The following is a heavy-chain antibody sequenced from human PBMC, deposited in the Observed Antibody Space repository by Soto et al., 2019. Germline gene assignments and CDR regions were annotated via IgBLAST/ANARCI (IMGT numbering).Heavy chain of an antibody. D-gene: IGHD6-6*01. CDR2: IWYDGNDK. J-gene: IGHJ4*02. V-gene: IGHV3-33*01. CDR3: ARDRHSSSSGYFEY. CDR1: GFTFSSYG. Sequence: QVQLVESGGGVVQPGRSLRLSCAASGFTFSSYGMHWVRQAPGKGLEWVAVIWYDGNDKYYADFVKGRFTISRDNAKNTVSLQRNSLRAEDTAVYYCARDRHSSSSGYFEYWGQGTLVTVSS.